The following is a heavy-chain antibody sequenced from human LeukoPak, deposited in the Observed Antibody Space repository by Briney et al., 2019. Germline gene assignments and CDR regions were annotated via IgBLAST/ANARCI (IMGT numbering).Heavy chain of an antibody. CDR1: GFTFSIYA. CDR3: AKDNRGYCSSTSCHQVFDP. CDR2: ISGSGGST. Sequence: PGGSLRLSCAASGFTFSIYAMSWVRQAPGKGLEWVSAISGSGGSTYYADSVKGRFTICRDNSKNTLYLQMNSLRAEDTAVYYCAKDNRGYCSSTSCHQVFDPWGQGTLVTVSS. J-gene: IGHJ5*02. D-gene: IGHD2-2*01. V-gene: IGHV3-23*01.